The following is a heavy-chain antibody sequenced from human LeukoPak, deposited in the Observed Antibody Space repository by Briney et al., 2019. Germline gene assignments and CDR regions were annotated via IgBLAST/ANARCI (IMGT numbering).Heavy chain of an antibody. V-gene: IGHV1-18*04. D-gene: IGHD7-27*01. J-gene: IGHJ4*02. CDR1: GYTFTGYY. CDR3: ARVKLGRGGGFDY. Sequence: GASVKVSCKASGYTFTGYYMHWVRQAPGQGLEWMGWISAYNGNTNYAQKLQDRVTMTTDTSTSTAYMELRSLRSDDTAVYYCARVKLGRGGGFDYWGQGTLVTVSS. CDR2: ISAYNGNT.